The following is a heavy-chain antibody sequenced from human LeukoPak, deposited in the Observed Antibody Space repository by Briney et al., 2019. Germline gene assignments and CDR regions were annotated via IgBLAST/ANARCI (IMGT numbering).Heavy chain of an antibody. D-gene: IGHD3-22*01. J-gene: IGHJ4*02. CDR2: ISGSGGST. CDR1: GFTFSSYA. V-gene: IGHV3-23*01. Sequence: GGSLRLSCAASGFTFSSYAMSWVRQAPGKGLEWVSAISGSGGSTYYADSVKGRFTISRGNSKNTLYLQMNSLRAEDTAVYYCAKDRYYYDSSGYYSSPFDYWGQGTLVTVSS. CDR3: AKDRYYYDSSGYYSSPFDY.